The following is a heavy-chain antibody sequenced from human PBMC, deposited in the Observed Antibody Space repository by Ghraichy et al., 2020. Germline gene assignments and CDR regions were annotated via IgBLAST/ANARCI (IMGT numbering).Heavy chain of an antibody. D-gene: IGHD6-19*01. CDR3: ARHSAVAGLNLFDY. CDR1: GGSISSSSYY. CDR2: IYYSGST. Sequence: SETLSLTCTVSGGSISSSSYYWGWIRQPPGKGLEWIGSIYYSGSTYYNPSLKSRVTISVDTSKNQFSLKLSSVTAADTAVYYCARHSAVAGLNLFDYWGQGTLVTVSS. J-gene: IGHJ4*02. V-gene: IGHV4-39*01.